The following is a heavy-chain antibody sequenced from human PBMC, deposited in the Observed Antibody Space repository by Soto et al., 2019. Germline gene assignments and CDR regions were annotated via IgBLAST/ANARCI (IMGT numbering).Heavy chain of an antibody. J-gene: IGHJ4*02. CDR1: GGSISSGGYS. V-gene: IGHV4-30-2*01. CDR2: IYHSGST. Sequence: QLQLQESGSGLVKPSQTLSLTCAVSGGSISSGGYSWSWIRQPPGKGLEWIGYIYHSGSTYYNPSLKSRVTISVDRSKNQFSLKLSSVDAADTAGYYCARAGGLGAVAVDYWGQGTLVTVSS. D-gene: IGHD6-19*01. CDR3: ARAGGLGAVAVDY.